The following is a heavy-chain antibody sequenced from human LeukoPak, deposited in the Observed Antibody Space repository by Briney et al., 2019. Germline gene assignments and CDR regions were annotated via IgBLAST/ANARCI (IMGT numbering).Heavy chain of an antibody. Sequence: PGGSLRLSCAASGFTLSSYWMHWVRHAPGKGLVWVSRINAEGGTPPYADSVKGRFTISRDNTKNMLFLQMNSLRAYDTAVYYCARGSSSSWSDYLDYWGQGALVIVSS. D-gene: IGHD2-2*01. V-gene: IGHV3-74*03. J-gene: IGHJ4*02. CDR3: ARGSSSSWSDYLDY. CDR2: INAEGGTP. CDR1: GFTLSSYW.